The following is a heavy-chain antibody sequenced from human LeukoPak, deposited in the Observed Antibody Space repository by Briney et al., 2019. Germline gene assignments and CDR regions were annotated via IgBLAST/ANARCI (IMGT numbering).Heavy chain of an antibody. Sequence: GASVKVSCKASGYTFTSYDINWVRQATGQGLEWMGWMNPNSGNTGYAQKFQGRVTITRNTSISTAYMELSSLRSEDTAVYYCARGRGNYGPSYYYYYYMDVWGKGTTVTVSS. CDR2: MNPNSGNT. CDR3: ARGRGNYGPSYYYYYYMDV. CDR1: GYTFTSYD. D-gene: IGHD4-11*01. J-gene: IGHJ6*03. V-gene: IGHV1-8*03.